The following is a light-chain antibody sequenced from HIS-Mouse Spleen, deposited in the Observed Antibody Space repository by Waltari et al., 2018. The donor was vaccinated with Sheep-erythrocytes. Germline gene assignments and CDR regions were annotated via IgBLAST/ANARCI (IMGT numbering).Light chain of an antibody. CDR1: SSDVGSYNL. J-gene: IGLJ3*02. Sequence: QSALTQPASVSGSPGQSIIISCTGTSSDVGSYNLVSWYQQPPGKAPNLMIYEGSKRPSGVSNRFSGSKSGNTASLTISGLQAEDEADYYCCSYAGSSTPWVFGGGTKLTVL. V-gene: IGLV2-23*01. CDR2: EGS. CDR3: CSYAGSSTPWV.